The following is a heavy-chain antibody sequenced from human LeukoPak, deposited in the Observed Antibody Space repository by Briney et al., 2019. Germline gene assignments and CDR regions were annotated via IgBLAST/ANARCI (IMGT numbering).Heavy chain of an antibody. V-gene: IGHV3-23*01. D-gene: IGHD3-3*01. CDR2: ISGFSMGPETT. CDR3: ARDSYFDYWGDV. J-gene: IGHJ6*02. CDR1: GFTFSTYA. Sequence: GGSLRLSCAASGFTFSTYAMNWVRQAPGKGLEWVSHISGFSMGPETTHYADSVRGRFIISRDNAKNTLFLQMSSLRVEDTAIYYCARDSYFDYWGDVWGQGTTVIVSS.